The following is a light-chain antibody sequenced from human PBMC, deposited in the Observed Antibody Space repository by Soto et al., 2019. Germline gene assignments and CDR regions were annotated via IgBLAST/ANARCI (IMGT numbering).Light chain of an antibody. V-gene: IGLV4-69*01. CDR2: LNSDGSH. J-gene: IGLJ2*01. CDR3: QTWGTAIHDVV. Sequence: QPVLTQSPSASASLGDSVKLTCTLSSGHNNYAMAWHQQQPEKGPRYLMKLNSDGSHNKGDGIPDRFSGSSSGAERHLTISSLQSEDEADYYCQTWGTAIHDVVFGGGTKLTVL. CDR1: SGHNNYA.